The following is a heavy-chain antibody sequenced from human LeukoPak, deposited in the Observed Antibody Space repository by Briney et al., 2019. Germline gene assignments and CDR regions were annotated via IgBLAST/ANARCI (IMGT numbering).Heavy chain of an antibody. J-gene: IGHJ5*02. CDR3: ARLAVTVSFGLNWFDP. D-gene: IGHD2-21*02. CDR2: VYYSGST. CDR1: GGSITSSSYY. V-gene: IGHV4-39*01. Sequence: SETLSLTCTVSGGSITSSSYYWGWIRQPPGKGLEWIGSVYYSGSTYYNPSLKSRVTMSVDTSKNQFSLKLSSVTAADTAVYYCARLAVTVSFGLNWFDPWGQGTLVTVSS.